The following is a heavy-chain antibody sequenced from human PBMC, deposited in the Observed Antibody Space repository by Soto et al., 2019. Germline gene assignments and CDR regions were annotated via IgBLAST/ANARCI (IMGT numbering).Heavy chain of an antibody. CDR2: IDPSDSYT. J-gene: IGHJ4*02. CDR1: GYRFINYW. D-gene: IGHD1-1*01. V-gene: IGHV5-10-1*03. CDR3: VRHGNGTPFYFDF. Sequence: EVQLVQSVAEVKKPGESLRLSCQGSGYRFINYWISWMRQMPGKGLEWVGRIDPSDSYTVYSPSFQGHVTISIDTAINTAFLEWRSLQASDTAMYYCVRHGNGTPFYFDFWGRGTLVPVSS.